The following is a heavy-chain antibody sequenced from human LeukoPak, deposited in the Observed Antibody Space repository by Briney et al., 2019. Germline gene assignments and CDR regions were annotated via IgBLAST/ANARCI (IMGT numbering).Heavy chain of an antibody. CDR2: IYYSGST. Sequence: SETLSLTCTVSGGSISSYYWSWIRQPPGKGLEWIGYIYYSGSTNYNPSLKSRVTISVDTSKNQSSLKLSSVTAADTAVYYCARTFGSGSYPLDYWGQGTLVTVSS. J-gene: IGHJ4*02. V-gene: IGHV4-59*01. D-gene: IGHD1-26*01. CDR3: ARTFGSGSYPLDY. CDR1: GGSISSYY.